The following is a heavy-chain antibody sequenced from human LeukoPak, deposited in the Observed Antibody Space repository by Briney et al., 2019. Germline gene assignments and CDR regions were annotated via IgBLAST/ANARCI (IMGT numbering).Heavy chain of an antibody. Sequence: SVKVSCKASGGTFSSYAISWVRQAPGQGLEWMGRIIPILGIANYARKFQGRVTITADKSTSTAYMELSSLRSEDTAVYYCARGITSPGDSSGYYFIPYWGQGTLVTVSS. CDR2: IIPILGIA. CDR3: ARGITSPGDSSGYYFIPY. V-gene: IGHV1-69*04. D-gene: IGHD3-22*01. CDR1: GGTFSSYA. J-gene: IGHJ4*02.